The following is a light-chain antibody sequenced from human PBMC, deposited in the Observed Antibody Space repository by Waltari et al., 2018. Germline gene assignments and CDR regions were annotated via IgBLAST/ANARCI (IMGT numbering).Light chain of an antibody. CDR1: SSDVGGYNY. J-gene: IGLJ3*02. V-gene: IGLV2-8*01. CDR2: EVT. Sequence: QSALTQPPSASGSPGQSVPMSCTGPSSDVGGYNYVSWYQQYPGKAPKVMMYEVTKRPSGVPDRFSGSKSGNTASLTVSGLQAEDEADYYCSSYAGSIWVFGGGTKLTVL. CDR3: SSYAGSIWV.